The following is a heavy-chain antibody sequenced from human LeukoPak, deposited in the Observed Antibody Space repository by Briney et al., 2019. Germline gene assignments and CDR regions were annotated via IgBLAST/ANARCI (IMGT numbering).Heavy chain of an antibody. Sequence: SETLSLTCTVSGGSISSHYWSWLRQPPGKGLEWIGYIYYSGSTNYNPSLKSRVTISVDTSKNQFSLKLSSVTAADTAVYYCARGRRSSGYYYYYMDVWGKGTTVTVSS. J-gene: IGHJ6*03. CDR3: ARGRRSSGYYYYYMDV. CDR1: GGSISSHY. CDR2: IYYSGST. D-gene: IGHD6-6*01. V-gene: IGHV4-59*11.